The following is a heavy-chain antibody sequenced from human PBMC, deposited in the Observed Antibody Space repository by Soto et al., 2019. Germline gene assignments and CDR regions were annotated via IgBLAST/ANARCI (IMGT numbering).Heavy chain of an antibody. CDR1: GFTFSSYA. CDR3: AKDLKVPTWGYFDS. V-gene: IGHV3-23*01. CDR2: MNAGGST. J-gene: IGHJ4*02. D-gene: IGHD5-12*01. Sequence: EVQLLESGGGLVQPGGSLRLSRAASGFTFSSYAMSWVRQAPGKGLEWVSAMNAGGSTYYTDSVKGRYTISRDISENTLYLQMNSLRAEDTAIYYCAKDLKVPTWGYFDSWGQGTLVTVSS.